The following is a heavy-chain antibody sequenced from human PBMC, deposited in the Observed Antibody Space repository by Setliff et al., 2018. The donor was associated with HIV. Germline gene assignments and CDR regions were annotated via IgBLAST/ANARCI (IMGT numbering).Heavy chain of an antibody. CDR3: ARDRRETHFNYYYGMDV. J-gene: IGHJ6*02. V-gene: IGHV4-38-2*02. CDR1: GYFLISGYH. CDR2: VYHTGSA. Sequence: SETLSLTCNVSGYFLISGYHWGWLRQAPGKGLEWIGCVYHTGSAYYNPSRKSRLTMSVDTSKNQFSLKLRSVTAADTAVYYCARDRRETHFNYYYGMDVWGRGTTVTVSS. D-gene: IGHD1-26*01.